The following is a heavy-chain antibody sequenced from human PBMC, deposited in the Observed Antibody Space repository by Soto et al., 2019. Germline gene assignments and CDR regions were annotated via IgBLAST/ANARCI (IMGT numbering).Heavy chain of an antibody. J-gene: IGHJ4*02. CDR3: ARGQLLFAY. D-gene: IGHD3-10*02. V-gene: IGHV4-59*02. Sequence: ETLSLTCSVSDASVSKYYWSWIRQPPGKGLEWIGYISHTGYTSYNPSLESRLTISMDKSKNQLSLNLNSVTTADTAVYYCARGQLLFAYWGQGTPVTVSS. CDR2: ISHTGYT. CDR1: DASVSKYY.